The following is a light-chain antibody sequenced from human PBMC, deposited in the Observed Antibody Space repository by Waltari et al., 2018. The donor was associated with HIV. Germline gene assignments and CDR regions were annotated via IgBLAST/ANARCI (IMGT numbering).Light chain of an antibody. J-gene: IGLJ2*01. CDR2: DVR. V-gene: IGLV2-14*01. Sequence: QSALTQPASVSGSPGQSITISCTGTSSDVGSYNYVSWYQQHSGKALKLLIFDVRSRPSGVSKRFAGSKAGDTASLTISGLQTEDEAYYYCSSYTRTSTLVAFGGGTKVTVL. CDR1: SSDVGSYNY. CDR3: SSYTRTSTLVA.